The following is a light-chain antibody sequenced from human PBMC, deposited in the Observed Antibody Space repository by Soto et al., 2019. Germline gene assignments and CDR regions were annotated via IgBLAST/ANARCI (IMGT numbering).Light chain of an antibody. CDR3: QHYGSSPPIT. CDR2: GAS. Sequence: DIVLTQSPGTLSLSPGERATLSCRASQSVRSTSLAWYQQKPGQAPRLLIYGASSRATGIPDRFSGGGSGTDFTLTISRLEPEDFAVYYCQHYGSSPPITCGQGTRLEIK. CDR1: QSVRSTS. J-gene: IGKJ5*01. V-gene: IGKV3-20*01.